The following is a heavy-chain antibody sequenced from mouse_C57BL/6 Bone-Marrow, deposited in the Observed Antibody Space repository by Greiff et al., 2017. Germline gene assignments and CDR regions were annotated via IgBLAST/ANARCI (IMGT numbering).Heavy chain of an antibody. CDR2: INPNNGGT. V-gene: IGHV1-18*01. D-gene: IGHD3-2*02. CDR1: GYTFTDYN. Sequence: EVQRVESGPELVKPGASVKIPCKASGYTFTDYNMDWVKQSHGKSLEWIGDINPNNGGTIYNQKFKGKATLTVDKSSSTAYMERRSLTSEDTAVYYCARGAAQATTWFAYWGQGTLVTVSA. J-gene: IGHJ3*01. CDR3: ARGAAQATTWFAY.